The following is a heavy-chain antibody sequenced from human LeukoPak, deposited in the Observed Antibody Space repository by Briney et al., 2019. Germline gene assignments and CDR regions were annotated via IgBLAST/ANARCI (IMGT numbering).Heavy chain of an antibody. CDR2: IYYSGST. Sequence: SETLSLTCTVSGGSISSGGYYWSWIRQHPGKGLEWIGYIYYSGSTNYNPSLKSRVTISVDTSKNQFSLKLSSVTAADTAVYYCARVEAAAGTVDYWGQGTLVTVSS. J-gene: IGHJ4*02. CDR1: GGSISSGGYY. CDR3: ARVEAAAGTVDY. V-gene: IGHV4-61*08. D-gene: IGHD6-13*01.